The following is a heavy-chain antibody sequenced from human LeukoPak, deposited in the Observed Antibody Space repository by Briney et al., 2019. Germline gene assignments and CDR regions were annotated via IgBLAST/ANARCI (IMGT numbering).Heavy chain of an antibody. J-gene: IGHJ2*01. D-gene: IGHD5-18*01. CDR1: GGYISSYY. CDR2: IHYSGST. CDR3: ARKVDTNWSFDL. V-gene: IGHV4-59*01. Sequence: SETLSLTCTVSGGYISSYYWSWIRQPPGKGLEWIGYIHYSGSTNYNPSLKSRATISVDTSKNHFSLKVNSVTAADTAVYYCARKVDTNWSFDLWGRGTLVTVSS.